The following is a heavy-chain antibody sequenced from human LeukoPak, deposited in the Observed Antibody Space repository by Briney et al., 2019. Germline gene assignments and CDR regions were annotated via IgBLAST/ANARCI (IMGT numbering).Heavy chain of an antibody. CDR1: GFTFSAYG. J-gene: IGHJ3*02. Sequence: PGGSLRLSCTASGFTFSAYGVTWVRQAPGKGLEWVSSMGVSGDNVHYADSVKGRFAIPRDNSKNTLYLQMNSLRAEDAAVYYCAKDPNGDYVGAFDTWGQGTMVIVSS. V-gene: IGHV3-23*01. CDR2: MGVSGDNV. CDR3: AKDPNGDYVGAFDT. D-gene: IGHD4-17*01.